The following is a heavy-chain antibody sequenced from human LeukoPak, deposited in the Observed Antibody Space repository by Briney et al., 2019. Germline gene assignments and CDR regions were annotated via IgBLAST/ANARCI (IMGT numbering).Heavy chain of an antibody. CDR3: AREAGDYSRGFDY. Sequence: PSETLSLTCAVSGYSVSSSYWWSWVRQPPRKGLEWIGEISHRGNTNYNPSLKSRVTTSVDKSKNQLSLKLSSVTAADTAVYYCAREAGDYSRGFDYWGQGTLVTVSS. D-gene: IGHD2-15*01. CDR1: GYSVSSSYW. J-gene: IGHJ4*02. V-gene: IGHV4-4*02. CDR2: ISHRGNT.